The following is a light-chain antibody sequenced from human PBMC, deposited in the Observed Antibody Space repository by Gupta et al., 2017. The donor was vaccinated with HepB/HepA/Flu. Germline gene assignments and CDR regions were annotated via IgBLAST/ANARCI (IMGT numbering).Light chain of an antibody. V-gene: IGLV1-40*01. CDR1: SSNFGAGYD. Sequence: QSVLTPPPSVSGAPGQRVTIPCTGSSSNFGAGYDVHWYQHLPGTAPKLLIYGNTNRPSGVPDRFSGSKSGTSASLAITGLQAEDEADYFCQSYDSSLSGYVFGTGTKVTVL. CDR2: GNT. J-gene: IGLJ1*01. CDR3: QSYDSSLSGYV.